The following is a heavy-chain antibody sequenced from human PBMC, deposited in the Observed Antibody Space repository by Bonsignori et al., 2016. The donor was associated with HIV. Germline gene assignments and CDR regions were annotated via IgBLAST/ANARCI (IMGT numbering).Heavy chain of an antibody. D-gene: IGHD3-16*01. J-gene: IGHJ6*03. CDR1: GFTFSSYS. V-gene: IGHV3-21*01. CDR2: ISSSSSYI. CDR3: AREREGPWAGGLYYYYYMDV. Sequence: GGSLRLSCAASGFTFSSYSMNWVRQAPGKGLEWVSSISSSSSYIYYADSVKGRFTISRDNAKNSLYLQMNSLRAEDTAVYYCAREREGPWAGGLYYYYYMDVWGKGTTVTVSS.